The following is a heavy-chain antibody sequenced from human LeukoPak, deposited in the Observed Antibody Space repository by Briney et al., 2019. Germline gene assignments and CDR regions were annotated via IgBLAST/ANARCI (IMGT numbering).Heavy chain of an antibody. J-gene: IGHJ4*02. CDR2: INWNGGST. CDR3: ASPYSSRWYELCY. Sequence: PGGSLRLSCAASGFTFDDYGMSWVRQLPGKGLEWVSGINWNGGSTGYADSVRGRFTISRDNAKNSLYLQMNSLRAEDTAVYYCASPYSSRWYELCYWGQGTLVTVSS. V-gene: IGHV3-20*04. CDR1: GFTFDDYG. D-gene: IGHD6-13*01.